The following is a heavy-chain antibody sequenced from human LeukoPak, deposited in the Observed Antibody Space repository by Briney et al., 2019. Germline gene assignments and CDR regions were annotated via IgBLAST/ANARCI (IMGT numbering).Heavy chain of an antibody. V-gene: IGHV3-53*01. D-gene: IGHD2-15*01. Sequence: PGGSLRLSCAASGFTVSSNYMSWVRQAPGKGLEWVSVIHSGGSTYYADSVKGRFTISRDNSKNTLYLQMNSLRAEDTAVYYCARVLGYCSGGSCPHYYYYYYMDVWGKGTTVTVSS. J-gene: IGHJ6*03. CDR3: ARVLGYCSGGSCPHYYYYYYMDV. CDR2: IHSGGST. CDR1: GFTVSSNY.